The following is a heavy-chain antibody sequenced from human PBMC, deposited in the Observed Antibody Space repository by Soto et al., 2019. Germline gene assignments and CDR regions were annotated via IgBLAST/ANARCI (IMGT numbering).Heavy chain of an antibody. CDR1: GGSISSGSYY. CDR2: IYYSGNT. D-gene: IGHD2-8*01. J-gene: IGHJ4*02. CDR3: AGMVSTHFDF. V-gene: IGHV4-31*03. Sequence: QVQLQESGPGLVKPSQILSLTCSVSGGSISSGSYYWSWIRQPPGEGLEWIGNIYYSGNTNYNPSLKSRVSISVDTSKDQFSLNVISVTGADTAVYYCAGMVSTHFDFWGQGILVTVAS.